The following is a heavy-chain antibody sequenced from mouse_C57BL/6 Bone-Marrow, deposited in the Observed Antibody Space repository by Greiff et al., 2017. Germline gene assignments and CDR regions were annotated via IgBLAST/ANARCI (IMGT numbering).Heavy chain of an antibody. CDR2: IDPENGDT. V-gene: IGHV14-4*01. D-gene: IGHD1-1*02. Sequence: VQLKESGAELVRPGASVKLSCTASGFNIKDDYMHWVKQRPEQGLEWIGWIDPENGDTEYASKFQGKATITADTSSNTAYLQLSSLTSEDTAVYYCTPYGAMDYWGQGTSVTVSS. CDR1: GFNIKDDY. J-gene: IGHJ4*01. CDR3: TPYGAMDY.